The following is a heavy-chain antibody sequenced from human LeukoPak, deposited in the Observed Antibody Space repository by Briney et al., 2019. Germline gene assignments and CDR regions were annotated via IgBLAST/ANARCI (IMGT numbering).Heavy chain of an antibody. J-gene: IGHJ4*02. V-gene: IGHV1-69*13. D-gene: IGHD3-9*01. CDR2: IIPIFGTA. CDR1: GGTFSSNG. Sequence: ASVKVSCKASGGTFSSNGISWVRQAPGQGLEWMGGIIPIFGTANYAQKFQGRVTITADESTSTAYMELSSLRSEDTAVYYCAGVSDILTGYYNGYFNYWGQGTLVTVSS. CDR3: AGVSDILTGYYNGYFNY.